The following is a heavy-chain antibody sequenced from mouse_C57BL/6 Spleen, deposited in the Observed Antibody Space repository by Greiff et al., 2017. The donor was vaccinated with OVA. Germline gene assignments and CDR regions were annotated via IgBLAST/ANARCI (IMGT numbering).Heavy chain of an antibody. CDR1: GYTFTDYE. Sequence: VQLQQSGAELVRPGASVTLSCKASGYTFTDYEMHWVKQTPVHGLEWIGAIDPETGGTAYNQKFKGKATLTADKSSSTAYMQLSSLTSEDSAVYFCARGPLEDWGQGTSVTVSS. V-gene: IGHV1-15*01. J-gene: IGHJ4*01. CDR2: IDPETGGT. CDR3: ARGPLED.